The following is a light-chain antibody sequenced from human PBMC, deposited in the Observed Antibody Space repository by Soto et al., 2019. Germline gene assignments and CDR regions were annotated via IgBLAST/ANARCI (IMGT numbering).Light chain of an antibody. Sequence: QAVVTQPPSVSASLGASVTLTCTLSSGYSNYKVDWYQQRPGKGPRFVMRVGTGGIVGSKGDGIPARFSVLGSGLNRYLTIKNIQEEDESDYHCGADHGSGSNFVYVFGTGTKLTVL. CDR3: GADHGSGSNFVYV. CDR1: SGYSNYK. V-gene: IGLV9-49*01. CDR2: VGTGGIVG. J-gene: IGLJ1*01.